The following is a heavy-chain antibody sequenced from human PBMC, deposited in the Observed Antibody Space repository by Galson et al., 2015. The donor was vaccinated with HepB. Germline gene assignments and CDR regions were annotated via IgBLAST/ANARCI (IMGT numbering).Heavy chain of an antibody. D-gene: IGHD2-2*01. J-gene: IGHJ5*02. CDR1: GFSLTSSP. CDR2: LVLIIGLA. Sequence: SVKVSCKASGFSLTSSPFNWVRQAPGQRLEWMGRLVLIIGLATYAQKFQGRLTITADKSTSTAYMELTSLRSDDTAVYYCARGGRRYCSTSSCSNRFDRWGQVTLVTASS. V-gene: IGHV1-69*04. CDR3: ARGGRRYCSTSSCSNRFDR.